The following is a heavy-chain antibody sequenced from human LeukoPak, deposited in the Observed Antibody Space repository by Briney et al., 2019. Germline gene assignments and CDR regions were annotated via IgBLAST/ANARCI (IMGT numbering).Heavy chain of an antibody. CDR3: ARDGYYYASSGYPVYYGMDV. V-gene: IGHV3-30*04. CDR1: GFTFSSYA. J-gene: IGHJ6*02. Sequence: PGGSLRLSCAGSGFTFSSYAMHWVRQAPGKGLEWVAVISYDGSNKYYADSVKGRFTISRDNSKNTLYLQMNSLRAEDTAVYYCARDGYYYASSGYPVYYGMDVWGQGTTVTVSS. CDR2: ISYDGSNK. D-gene: IGHD3-22*01.